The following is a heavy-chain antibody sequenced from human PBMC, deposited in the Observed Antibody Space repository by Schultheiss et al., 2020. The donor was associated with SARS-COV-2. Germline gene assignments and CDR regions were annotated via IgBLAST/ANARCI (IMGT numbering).Heavy chain of an antibody. Sequence: SQTLSLTCTVSGDSISSEGYYWNWIRQHPGKGLEWIGYIYYSGSTYYNPSLKSRVTISVDTSKNQFSLKLSSVTAADTAVYYCARDGRGYAYYYGMDVWGQGTTVTVSS. CDR3: ARDGRGYAYYYGMDV. CDR2: IYYSGST. CDR1: GDSISSEGYY. D-gene: IGHD5-12*01. J-gene: IGHJ6*02. V-gene: IGHV4-30-4*08.